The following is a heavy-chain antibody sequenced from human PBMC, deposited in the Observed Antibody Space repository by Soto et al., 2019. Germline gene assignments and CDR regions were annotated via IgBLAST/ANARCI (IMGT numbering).Heavy chain of an antibody. CDR2: IYYSGST. V-gene: IGHV4-31*03. D-gene: IGHD6-6*01. Sequence: QVQLQESGPGLVKPSQTLSLTCTVSGGSISSGGYYWSWIRQHPGKGLEWIGDIYYSGSTYYNPSLRSRVTISVDTSKNQFTLKLSSVTAADTAVYYCARGYSSSPLFDYWGQGTLVTVSS. CDR3: ARGYSSSPLFDY. J-gene: IGHJ4*02. CDR1: GGSISSGGYY.